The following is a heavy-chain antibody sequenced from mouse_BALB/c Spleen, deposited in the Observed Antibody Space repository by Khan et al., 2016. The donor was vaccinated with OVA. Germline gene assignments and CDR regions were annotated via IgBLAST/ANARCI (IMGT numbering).Heavy chain of an antibody. CDR2: VSTGGGYT. CDR3: TSEAYDIDCEGFAY. J-gene: IGHJ3*01. V-gene: IGHV5-6*01. Sequence: EVELVESGGDLVKPGGSLKLSCAASGFTFSTYGMSWVHQTPDKGLEWVATVSTGGGYTYYPDSVKGRFTMARDNAKNTLYLQMSGLKSEDTAMFYCTSEAYDIDCEGFAYWGQGTLVTVSA. D-gene: IGHD2-3*01. CDR1: GFTFSTYG.